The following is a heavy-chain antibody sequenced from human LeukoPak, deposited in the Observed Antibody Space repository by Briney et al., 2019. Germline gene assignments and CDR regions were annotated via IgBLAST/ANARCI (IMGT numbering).Heavy chain of an antibody. CDR2: IDIDGTGT. J-gene: IGHJ4*02. Sequence: GGSLRLSCAASGFTFTNYWIHWVRQAPGKGLVWVSRIDIDGTGTSYADSVKGRFTISRDNAKNTVSLQMNSLKAEDTAVYYCGTVFDHWGPGILVTVSS. CDR3: GTVFDH. V-gene: IGHV3-74*01. CDR1: GFTFTNYW.